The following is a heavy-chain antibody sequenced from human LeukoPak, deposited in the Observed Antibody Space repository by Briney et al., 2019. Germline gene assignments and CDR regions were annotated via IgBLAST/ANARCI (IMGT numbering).Heavy chain of an antibody. V-gene: IGHV3-23*01. CDR2: ISGSGGST. D-gene: IGHD3-22*01. CDR3: AKDLIEYYYDSSGGYYFDY. Sequence: GGSLRLSCAASGFTFSRYAMSWVRQAPGKGLEWVSAISGSGGSTYYADSVKGRFTISRDNSKNTLYLQMNSLRAEDTAVYYCAKDLIEYYYDSSGGYYFDYWGQGTLVTVSS. J-gene: IGHJ4*02. CDR1: GFTFSRYA.